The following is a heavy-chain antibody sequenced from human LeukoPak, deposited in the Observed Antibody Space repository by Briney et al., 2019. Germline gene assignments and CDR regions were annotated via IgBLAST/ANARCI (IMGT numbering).Heavy chain of an antibody. CDR1: GFTFSSYG. Sequence: GGSLRPSCAASGFTFSSYGMNWVRQAPGKWLEWVPSISSSSSYIYYADSVKGRFTISRDNAKNSLYLQMNSLRAEDTAVYYCARDRGLYYYDSRLDAFDIWGQGTMVTVSS. V-gene: IGHV3-21*01. J-gene: IGHJ3*02. CDR3: ARDRGLYYYDSRLDAFDI. D-gene: IGHD3-22*01. CDR2: ISSSSSYI.